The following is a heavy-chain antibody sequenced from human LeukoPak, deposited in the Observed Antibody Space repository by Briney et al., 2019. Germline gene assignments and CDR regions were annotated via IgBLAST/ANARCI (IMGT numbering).Heavy chain of an antibody. J-gene: IGHJ5*02. CDR1: GFSFSSHG. V-gene: IGHV3-33*01. CDR3: ARDREAARPGWFDP. Sequence: GGSLRLSCAASGFSFSSHGMHWVRQVPGKGLEWVAVIWYDGGKKYYADFVKGRFTISRDNFKNTMSLQMNSLRADDTAVYYCARDREAARPGWFDPWGQGTLVTVSS. D-gene: IGHD6-6*01. CDR2: IWYDGGKK.